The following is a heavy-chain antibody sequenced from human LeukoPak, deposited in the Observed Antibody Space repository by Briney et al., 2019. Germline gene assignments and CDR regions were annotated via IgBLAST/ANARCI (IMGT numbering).Heavy chain of an antibody. CDR1: GFTFSSYP. J-gene: IGHJ4*02. CDR2: IAGGGGST. CDR3: AKDRAEMATIGHYFDY. V-gene: IGHV3-23*01. Sequence: GGSLRLSCAASGFTFSSYPMSWVRQAPGKGLEWVSAIAGGGGSTYYADSVKGRFTISRDNSKNTLYLQVNSLRAEDTAVYYCAKDRAEMATIGHYFDYWGQGTLVTVSS. D-gene: IGHD5-24*01.